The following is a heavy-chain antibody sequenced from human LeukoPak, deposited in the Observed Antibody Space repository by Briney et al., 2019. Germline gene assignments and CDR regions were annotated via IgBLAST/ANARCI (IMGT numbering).Heavy chain of an antibody. J-gene: IGHJ4*02. CDR2: ISSGGSVM. CDR1: GYTFSDYT. D-gene: IGHD6-13*01. V-gene: IGHV3-48*01. CDR3: AKETSSSFDC. Sequence: PGGSLRLSCGASGYTFSDYTMNWVRQAPGKGPEWISYISSGGSVMHYADSVKGRFTISRDNVENSLYLQMNSLRAEDTAVYYCAKETSSSFDCWGQGTLVTVSS.